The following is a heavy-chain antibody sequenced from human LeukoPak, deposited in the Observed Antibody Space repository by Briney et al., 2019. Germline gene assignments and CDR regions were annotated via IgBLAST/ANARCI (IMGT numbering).Heavy chain of an antibody. CDR3: ARNPAANGGENWFDP. Sequence: SQTLSPTCAISGDSFSSNSAAWNWIRQSPSRGLEWLGRTYYRSKWYNDYAVSVRGRITINPDTSKNQFSLQLNSVTPEDTAVYYCARNPAANGGENWFDPWGQGTLVTVSS. CDR2: TYYRSKWYN. V-gene: IGHV6-1*01. CDR1: GDSFSSNSAA. D-gene: IGHD2-2*01. J-gene: IGHJ5*02.